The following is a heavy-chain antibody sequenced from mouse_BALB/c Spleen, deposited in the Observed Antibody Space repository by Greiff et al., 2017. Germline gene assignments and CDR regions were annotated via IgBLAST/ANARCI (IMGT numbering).Heavy chain of an antibody. CDR2: INSNGGST. CDR3: ARAEVYYFDY. CDR1: GFTFSSYG. Sequence: EVKLVESGGGLVQPGGSLKLSCAASGFTFSSYGMSWVRQTPDKRLELVATINSNGGSTYYPDSVKGRFTISRDNAKNTLYLQMSSLKSEDTAMYYCARAEVYYFDYWGQGTTLTVSS. J-gene: IGHJ2*01. V-gene: IGHV5-6-3*01.